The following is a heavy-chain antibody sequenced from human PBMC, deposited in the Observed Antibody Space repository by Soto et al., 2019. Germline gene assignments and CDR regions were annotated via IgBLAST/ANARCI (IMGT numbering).Heavy chain of an antibody. J-gene: IGHJ6*02. CDR1: GYTFTSYG. CDR2: ISAYNGNT. V-gene: IGHV1-18*01. D-gene: IGHD6-19*01. Sequence: ASVKVSCKASGYTFTSYGISWVRQAPGQGLEWMGWISAYNGNTNYAQKLRGRVTMTTDTSTSTAYMELRSLRSDDTAVYYCASDLHSGWFDSYCGMDVWGQGTTVTVS. CDR3: ASDLHSGWFDSYCGMDV.